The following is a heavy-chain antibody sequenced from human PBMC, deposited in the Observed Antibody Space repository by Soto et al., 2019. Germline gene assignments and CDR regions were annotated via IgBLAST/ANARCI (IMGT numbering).Heavy chain of an antibody. Sequence: ASVKVSCKASGYTFTSYDINWVRQATGQGLEWMGWMNPNSGNTGYAQKFQGRVTMTRNTSISTAYMELSSLRSEDTAVYYSANTNYNPSLKSRVTISVDTSKSQFSLKLSCVTAADTAVYYCARQIHERDYYGSGSYYMYYYYGMDVWGQGTTVTVSS. J-gene: IGHJ6*02. CDR1: GYTFTSYD. CDR3: ANTNYNPSLKSRVTISVDTSKSQFSLKLSCVTAADTAVYYCARQIHERDYYGSGSYYMYYYYGMDV. D-gene: IGHD3-10*01. V-gene: IGHV1-8*01. CDR2: MNPNSGNT.